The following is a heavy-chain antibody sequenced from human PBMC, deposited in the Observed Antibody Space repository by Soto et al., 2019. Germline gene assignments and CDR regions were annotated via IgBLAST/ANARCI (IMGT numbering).Heavy chain of an antibody. Sequence: GSLRLSCAASGFTFSSYGMHWVRQAPGKGLEWVAVISYDGSNKYYADSVKGRFTISRDNSKNTLYLQMNSLRAEDTAVYYCAKSVAGAPVDVWGQGTTVNVSS. D-gene: IGHD6-19*01. CDR3: AKSVAGAPVDV. CDR1: GFTFSSYG. CDR2: ISYDGSNK. V-gene: IGHV3-30*18. J-gene: IGHJ6*02.